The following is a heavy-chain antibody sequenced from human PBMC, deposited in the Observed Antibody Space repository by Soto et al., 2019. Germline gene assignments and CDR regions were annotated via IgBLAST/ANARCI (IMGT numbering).Heavy chain of an antibody. CDR2: ISSSSRYI. CDR1: GFTFSSYN. V-gene: IGHV3-21*01. D-gene: IGHD3-22*01. J-gene: IGHJ3*02. CDR3: ARDREDSSGYFYPTLEAFDI. Sequence: AGGSLRLSCAASGFTFSSYNMKWVRQASGKGLARISSISSSSRYIYYADSVKGRFTISRDNAKNSLYLQMNSLRAEDTAVYYCARDREDSSGYFYPTLEAFDIWGQGTMVTVSS.